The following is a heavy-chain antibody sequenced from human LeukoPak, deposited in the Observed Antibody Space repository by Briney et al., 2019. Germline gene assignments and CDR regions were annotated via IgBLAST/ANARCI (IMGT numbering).Heavy chain of an antibody. V-gene: IGHV3-21*01. CDR2: ISSSSSYI. CDR1: GFTFSSYS. D-gene: IGHD6-19*01. CDR3: ARGGAVAGILDY. J-gene: IGHJ4*02. Sequence: GGSLRLSCAASGFTFSSYSMNWVRQAPGKGLEWVSSISSSSSYIYYADSVKGRFTISRDNAKNSLYLQMNSLRAKDTAVYYCARGGAVAGILDYWGQGTLVTVSS.